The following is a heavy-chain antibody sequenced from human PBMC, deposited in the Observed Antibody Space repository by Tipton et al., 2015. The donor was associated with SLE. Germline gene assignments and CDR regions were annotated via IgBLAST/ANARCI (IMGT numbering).Heavy chain of an antibody. CDR2: IYSSGTT. D-gene: IGHD3-22*01. CDR3: ARHHDVSGYNKRAFDI. J-gene: IGHJ3*02. CDR1: GGSISGYY. V-gene: IGHV4-4*09. Sequence: TLSLTCIVSGGSISGYYWSWIRQPPGKGLEWIGYIYSSGTTYYNPPLKSRVTISLDTSKSQFSLKLTSVTAADAALYFCARHHDVSGYNKRAFDIWGQGTMVTVSS.